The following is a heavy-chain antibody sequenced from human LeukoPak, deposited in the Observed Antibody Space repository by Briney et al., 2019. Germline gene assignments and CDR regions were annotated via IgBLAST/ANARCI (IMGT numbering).Heavy chain of an antibody. V-gene: IGHV3-66*01. J-gene: IGHJ4*02. CDR1: GFTVSSNY. Sequence: GGSLRLSCAASGFTVSSNYMSWVRQAPGKGLEWVSVIYSGGSTYYADSVKGRFTISRDNSKNTLYLQMNSLRAEDTAVYYCARGMARVYFDYWGQGTLVTVSS. D-gene: IGHD2-8*01. CDR3: ARGMARVYFDY. CDR2: IYSGGST.